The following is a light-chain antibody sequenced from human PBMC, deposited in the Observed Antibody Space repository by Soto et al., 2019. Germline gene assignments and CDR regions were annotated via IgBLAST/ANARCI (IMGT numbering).Light chain of an antibody. Sequence: DIQMNQSQSSLSASLVDRGTITCLASQNIDNYLNWYQHKPGKAPKLLIYATSTLQSGVPARFSGSGSGTEFTLTISTLQSEDFATYFCQESYNSPAVSFGGGTKVDIK. CDR1: QNIDNY. J-gene: IGKJ4*01. CDR3: QESYNSPAVS. CDR2: ATS. V-gene: IGKV1-39*01.